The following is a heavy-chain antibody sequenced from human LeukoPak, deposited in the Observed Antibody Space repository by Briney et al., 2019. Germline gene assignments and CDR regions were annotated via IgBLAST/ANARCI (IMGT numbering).Heavy chain of an antibody. CDR1: GFTFSNHG. CDR2: ISGSGDYT. J-gene: IGHJ5*02. D-gene: IGHD5-12*01. CDR3: AKGGWIHNWFDP. V-gene: IGHV3-23*01. Sequence: GGTLRLSCAASGFTFSNHGMSWVRQAPGKGLEWVSTISGSGDYTYYADSVKGRFTISRDNSKNTLYLQMNSLRAEDTAVYYCAKGGWIHNWFDPWGQGTLVTVSS.